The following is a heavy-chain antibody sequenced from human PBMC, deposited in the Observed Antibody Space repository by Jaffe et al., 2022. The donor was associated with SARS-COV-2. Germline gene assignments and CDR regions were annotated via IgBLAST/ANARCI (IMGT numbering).Heavy chain of an antibody. CDR3: AKGIRRGDYLPYYFDY. D-gene: IGHD4-17*01. V-gene: IGHV3-9*01. CDR1: GFTFDDYA. Sequence: EVQLVESGGGLVQPGRSLRLSCAASGFTFDDYAMHWVRQAPGKGLEWVSGISWNSGSIGYADSVKGRFTISRDNAKNSLYLQMNSLRAEDTALYYCAKGIRRGDYLPYYFDYWGQGTLVTVSS. J-gene: IGHJ4*02. CDR2: ISWNSGSI.